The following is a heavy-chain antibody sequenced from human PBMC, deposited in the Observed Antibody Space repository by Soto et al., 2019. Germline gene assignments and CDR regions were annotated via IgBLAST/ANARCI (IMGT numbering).Heavy chain of an antibody. V-gene: IGHV3-49*03. CDR3: TYPSYDFWSGPQSAFDI. CDR2: IRSKAYGGTT. D-gene: IGHD3-3*01. CDR1: GFTFGDYA. J-gene: IGHJ3*02. Sequence: GGSLRLSCTASGFTFGDYAMSWFRQAPGKGLEWVGFIRSKAYGGTTEYAASVKGRFTISRDDSKSIAYLQMNSLKTEDTAVYYCTYPSYDFWSGPQSAFDIWGQGTMVTVSS.